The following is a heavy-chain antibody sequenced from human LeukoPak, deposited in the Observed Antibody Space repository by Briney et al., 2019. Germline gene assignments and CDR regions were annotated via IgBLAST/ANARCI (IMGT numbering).Heavy chain of an antibody. D-gene: IGHD3-10*01. J-gene: IGHJ6*02. Sequence: RGSLRLSCAASGFTFSTYAMHWVRQAPGKGLEWVAVISYDGSNKYYADSVKGRFTISRDNSKSTLYLQMISLRAEDTAVYYCARDHWVTMVRGVIPLYGLDVWGQGSTVTVSS. CDR1: GFTFSTYA. CDR2: ISYDGSNK. V-gene: IGHV3-30-3*01. CDR3: ARDHWVTMVRGVIPLYGLDV.